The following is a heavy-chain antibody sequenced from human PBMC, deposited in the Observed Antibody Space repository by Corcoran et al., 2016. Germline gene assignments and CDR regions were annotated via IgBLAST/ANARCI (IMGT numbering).Heavy chain of an antibody. J-gene: IGHJ6*02. V-gene: IGHV3-33*01. CDR3: ARGPAMGMDV. Sequence: QVQLVESGGGVVQPGRSLRLSCAASGFTFSSYGMHWVRQAPGKGLEWVAVIWYDGSNKYYADSVKGRFPISRDNSKNTLYLQMNSLRAEDTAVYYCARGPAMGMDVWGQGTTVTVSS. CDR2: IWYDGSNK. CDR1: GFTFSSYG.